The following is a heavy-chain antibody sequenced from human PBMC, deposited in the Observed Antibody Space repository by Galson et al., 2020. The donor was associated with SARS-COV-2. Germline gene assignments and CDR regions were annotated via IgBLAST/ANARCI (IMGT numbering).Heavy chain of an antibody. Sequence: GESLKISCVGTGSGFTFSRFSMSWVRRAPGKGLEWVSSISSDSTYIYYADSVKGRFTISRDNAKNSVYLQMNSLRAEDRAVYYCARGEPDNGSGYSYYYAMDVWGQGTTVTVSS. D-gene: IGHD3-22*01. CDR3: ARGEPDNGSGYSYYYAMDV. J-gene: IGHJ6*02. V-gene: IGHV3-21*01. CDR2: ISSDSTYI. CDR1: GFTFSRFS.